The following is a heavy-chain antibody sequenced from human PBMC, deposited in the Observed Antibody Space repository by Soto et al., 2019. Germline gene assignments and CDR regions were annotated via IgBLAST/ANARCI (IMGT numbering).Heavy chain of an antibody. J-gene: IGHJ6*02. CDR1: GFTFSPYA. D-gene: IGHD3-10*01. Sequence: EVQLLESGGGLVQPGGSLRLSCAASGFTFSPYAMSWFRQAPGKGLEWVSSISGSCGSTHYADSVKGRFTVSRDNSKRALSLHMSSLREEDTATYYCAKGLRRLLRTQYYYGLDVWGRGTTVTVSS. CDR2: ISGSCGST. CDR3: AKGLRRLLRTQYYYGLDV. V-gene: IGHV3-23*01.